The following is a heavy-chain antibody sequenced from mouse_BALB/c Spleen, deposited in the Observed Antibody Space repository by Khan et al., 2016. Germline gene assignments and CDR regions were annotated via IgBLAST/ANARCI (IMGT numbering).Heavy chain of an antibody. CDR3: ARNNDGTSPYYFYY. CDR1: GFDFSGYW. Sequence: EVKLLESGGGLVQSGGSLKLSCAASGFDFSGYWMSWVRQAPGKGLEWIGEINPDTSTINYTPSLKDKFIISRDNAKNTLYLQMSKVRSEDTALYYCARNNDGTSPYYFYYWGKGTTLTVSS. V-gene: IGHV4-1*02. CDR2: INPDTSTI. J-gene: IGHJ2*01. D-gene: IGHD1-1*01.